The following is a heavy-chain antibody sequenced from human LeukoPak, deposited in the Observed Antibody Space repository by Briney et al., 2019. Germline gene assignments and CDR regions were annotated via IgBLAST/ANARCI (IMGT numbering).Heavy chain of an antibody. CDR1: GFTFSSYS. Sequence: GGSLRPSCAASGFTFSSYSMNWVRQAPGKGLEWVSSISSSSSYIYYADSVKGRFTISRDNAKNSLYLQMNSLRAEDTAVYYCATHGDSVKKDRSDYWGQGTLVTVSS. D-gene: IGHD4-17*01. CDR2: ISSSSSYI. CDR3: ATHGDSVKKDRSDY. J-gene: IGHJ4*02. V-gene: IGHV3-21*01.